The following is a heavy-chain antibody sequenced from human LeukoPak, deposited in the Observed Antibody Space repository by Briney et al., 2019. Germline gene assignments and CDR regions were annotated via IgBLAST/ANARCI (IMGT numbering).Heavy chain of an antibody. D-gene: IGHD7-27*01. CDR1: GYTFTGYY. V-gene: IGHV1-2*02. CDR3: ARTVSPLWGGDAFDI. CDR2: INPNSGGT. Sequence: ASVKVSCKASGYTFTGYYMHWVRQAPGQGVEWMGWINPNSGGTNYAQKFQGRVTMTRDTSISPAYMELSRLRSDDTAVNYCARTVSPLWGGDAFDIWGQRTMVTVSS. J-gene: IGHJ3*02.